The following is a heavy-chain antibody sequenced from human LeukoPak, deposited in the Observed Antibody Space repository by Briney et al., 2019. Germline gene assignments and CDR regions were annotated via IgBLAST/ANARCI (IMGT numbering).Heavy chain of an antibody. V-gene: IGHV4-39*01. D-gene: IGHD3-16*02. Sequence: PSETLSLTCTVSGGSIGSSSYYWGWIRQPPGKGLEWIGSIYYSGSTYYNPSLKSRVTISVDTSKNQFSLKLSSVIAADTAVYYCASRIQLWSTYDYIWGSYRFDFDYWGQGTLVTVSS. CDR3: ASRIQLWSTYDYIWGSYRFDFDY. CDR1: GGSIGSSSYY. J-gene: IGHJ4*02. CDR2: IYYSGST.